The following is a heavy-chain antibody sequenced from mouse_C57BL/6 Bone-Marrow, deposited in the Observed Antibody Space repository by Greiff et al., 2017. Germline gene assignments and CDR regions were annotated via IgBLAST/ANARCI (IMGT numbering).Heavy chain of an antibody. Sequence: VQLQQSGAELMKPGASVKLSCKATGYTFTGYWIEWVKQRPGHGLEWIGEILPGSGSTNYNEKFKGKATFTADTSSTTTYMQLSLLTTEDSAIYYFSRSIVSYFFDYWGQGPTLTVSS. V-gene: IGHV1-9*01. J-gene: IGHJ2*01. CDR1: GYTFTGYW. CDR2: ILPGSGST. CDR3: SRSIVSYFFDY. D-gene: IGHD2-5*01.